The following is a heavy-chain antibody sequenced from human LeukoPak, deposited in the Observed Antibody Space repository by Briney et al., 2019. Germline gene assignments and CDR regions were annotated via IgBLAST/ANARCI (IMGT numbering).Heavy chain of an antibody. V-gene: IGHV3-74*03. CDR1: GFTFSSYW. D-gene: IGHD1-14*01. CDR3: ARSNQADDY. Sequence: GGSLRLSCAASGFTFSSYWMHWVRQVPAKGLGWVARINPGGSSITYADSVNSRFTISRDNAKNTLYLQMDRLRAEDTGVYYCARSNQADDYWGQGTLVTVSS. J-gene: IGHJ4*02. CDR2: INPGGSSI.